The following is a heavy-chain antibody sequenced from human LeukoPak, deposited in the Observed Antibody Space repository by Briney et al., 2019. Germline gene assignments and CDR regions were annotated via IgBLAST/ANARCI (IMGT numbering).Heavy chain of an antibody. D-gene: IGHD4-17*01. CDR3: ASHDYGVLQWYFDY. V-gene: IGHV4-39*01. CDR2: IYYSGST. CDR1: GGSISSSSYY. Sequence: PSETLSLTCTVSGGSISSSSYYWGWIRQPPGKGLEWIGSIYYSGSTYYNPSLKSRVTISVDTSKNQFSLKLSSVTAADTAVYYCASHDYGVLQWYFDYWGQGTLVTVSS. J-gene: IGHJ4*02.